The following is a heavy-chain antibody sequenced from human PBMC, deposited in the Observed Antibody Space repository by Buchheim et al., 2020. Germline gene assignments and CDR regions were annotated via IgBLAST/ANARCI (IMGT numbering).Heavy chain of an antibody. CDR1: GGSISSGGYY. CDR2: IYYSGST. CDR3: ARETTIFGVVTWAVRYWYFDL. D-gene: IGHD3-3*01. J-gene: IGHJ2*01. Sequence: QVQLQESGPGLVKPSQTLSLTCTVSGGSISSGGYYWSWIRQHPGKGLEWIGYIYYSGSTYYNPSLKSRVTISVDTSKNQFSLKLSSVTAADTAVYYCARETTIFGVVTWAVRYWYFDLWGRGTL. V-gene: IGHV4-31*03.